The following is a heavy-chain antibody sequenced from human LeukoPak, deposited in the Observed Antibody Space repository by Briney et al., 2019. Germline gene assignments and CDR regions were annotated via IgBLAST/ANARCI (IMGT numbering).Heavy chain of an antibody. V-gene: IGHV3-23*01. CDR2: ISGSGGST. Sequence: GGSLRLSCAASGFTFSRYAMSWVRQAPGKGLEWVSAISGSGGSTYYADSVKGRFTISRDNSKNTLYLQMNSLRAEDTAVYYCAKYSYYDFWSGYFDYWGQGTLVTVSS. CDR1: GFTFSRYA. D-gene: IGHD3-3*01. CDR3: AKYSYYDFWSGYFDY. J-gene: IGHJ4*02.